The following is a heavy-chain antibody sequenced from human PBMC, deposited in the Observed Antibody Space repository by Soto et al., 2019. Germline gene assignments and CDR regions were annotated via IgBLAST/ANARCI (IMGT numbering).Heavy chain of an antibody. CDR3: ARDTAEAGHDY. Sequence: GGSLRLSCEASGFTFRSYAMHWVRQAPGKGLEYVSTIRSNGGSTYYASSVEGRFTTSRDNFKNTLYLQMGSLRAEDTAVYYCARDTAEAGHDYWGQGTLVTVSS. V-gene: IGHV3-64*01. CDR1: GFTFRSYA. CDR2: IRSNGGST. J-gene: IGHJ4*02.